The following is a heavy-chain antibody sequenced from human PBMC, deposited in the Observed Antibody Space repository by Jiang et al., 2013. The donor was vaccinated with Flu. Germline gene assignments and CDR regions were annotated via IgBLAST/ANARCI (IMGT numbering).Heavy chain of an antibody. D-gene: IGHD1-26*01. CDR2: MFYTGNT. J-gene: IGHJ4*02. CDR1: GGSISSSSYY. V-gene: IGHV4-39*01. Sequence: GLVKPSETLSLTCTVSGGSISSSSYYWGWIRQPPGKGLEWIGSMFYTGNTYYKPSLKSRITVSADTSKNQFSLKLTSVTAADTAVYYCARWIVGARGAFDYWGQGTLVTVSS. CDR3: ARWIVGARGAFDY.